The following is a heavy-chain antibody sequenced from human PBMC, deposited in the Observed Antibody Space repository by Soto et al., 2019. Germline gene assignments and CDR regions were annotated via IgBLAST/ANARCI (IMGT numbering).Heavy chain of an antibody. D-gene: IGHD5-18*01. CDR1: GGSISSYY. V-gene: IGHV4-59*01. CDR2: IYYSGST. Sequence: KPSETLSLTCTVSGGSISSYYWSWIRQPPGKGLEWIGYIYYSGSTNYNPSLKSRVTISVDTSKNQFSLKLSSVTAADTAVYYCAREPGNTAMVDYWGQGTLVTVSS. CDR3: AREPGNTAMVDY. J-gene: IGHJ4*02.